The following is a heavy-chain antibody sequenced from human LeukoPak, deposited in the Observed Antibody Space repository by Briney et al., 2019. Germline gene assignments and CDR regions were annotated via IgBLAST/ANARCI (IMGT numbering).Heavy chain of an antibody. CDR3: ARDIGGDYGYYFGY. CDR1: GFTFSDHY. CDR2: TRNKANSYTT. V-gene: IGHV3-72*01. J-gene: IGHJ4*02. D-gene: IGHD4-17*01. Sequence: GGSLRLSCAASGFTFSDHYMDWVRQAPGKGLEWVGRTRNKANSYTTEYAASVKGRFTISRDDSKNSLYLQMNSLKTEDTAVYYCARDIGGDYGYYFGYWGQGTLITVSS.